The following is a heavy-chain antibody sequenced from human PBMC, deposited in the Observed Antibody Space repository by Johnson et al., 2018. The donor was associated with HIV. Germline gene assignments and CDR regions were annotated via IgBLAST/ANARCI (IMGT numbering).Heavy chain of an antibody. V-gene: IGHV3-7*01. CDR1: GFTFSDHA. Sequence: VQLVESGGGVVRPGGSLRLSCAASGFTFSDHAMHWVRQTPGKGLEWVANIKQDGSEKYYVDSVKGRFTISRDNSKNTLYLQMNSLRAEDTAVYYCTTDHYFLDALDIWGQGTMVTVSS. D-gene: IGHD2/OR15-2a*01. J-gene: IGHJ3*02. CDR2: IKQDGSEK. CDR3: TTDHYFLDALDI.